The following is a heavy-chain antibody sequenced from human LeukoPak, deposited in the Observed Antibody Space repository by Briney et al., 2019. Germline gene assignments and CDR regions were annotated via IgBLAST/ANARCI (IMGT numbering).Heavy chain of an antibody. CDR3: ARYGDGWLDP. CDR2: IYYSGTP. J-gene: IGHJ5*02. V-gene: IGHV4-31*03. D-gene: IGHD5-24*01. CDR1: GGSVSTGGYY. Sequence: SETLSLTCTVSGGSVSTGGYYWSWIRQHPGDGLEWIGNIYYSGTPSYNPSLKSRVSISVDTSNNQFSLRLTSVTGADTAVYYCARYGDGWLDPWGQGTLVTVSS.